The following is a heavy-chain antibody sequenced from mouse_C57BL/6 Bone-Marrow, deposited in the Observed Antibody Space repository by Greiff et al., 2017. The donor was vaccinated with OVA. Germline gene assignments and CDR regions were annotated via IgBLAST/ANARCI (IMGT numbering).Heavy chain of an antibody. Sequence: EVKVVESGGGLVKPGGSLKLSCAASGFTFSDYGMHWVRQAPEKGLEWVAYISSGSSTIYYAATVKGRFTISRDNAKHTLFLQMTSLRSGDTAMYYSARGYYGSRRAMDYWGQGTSVTVSS. V-gene: IGHV5-17*01. CDR2: ISSGSSTI. J-gene: IGHJ4*01. D-gene: IGHD1-1*01. CDR1: GFTFSDYG. CDR3: ARGYYGSRRAMDY.